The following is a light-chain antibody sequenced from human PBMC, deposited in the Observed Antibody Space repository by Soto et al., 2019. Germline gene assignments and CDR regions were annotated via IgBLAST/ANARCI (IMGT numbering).Light chain of an antibody. J-gene: IGKJ1*01. CDR3: LQNYYYPRT. V-gene: IGKV1-6*01. Sequence: AIQMTQSPSSLSASVGDRVTITSRASQGIRTDLDWYQHKPGKAPKLLIYAASSLQSGVPSRFSGSGSGTDFTLTISSLQPEDFATDYCLQNYYYPRTVGQGTKVEI. CDR1: QGIRTD. CDR2: AAS.